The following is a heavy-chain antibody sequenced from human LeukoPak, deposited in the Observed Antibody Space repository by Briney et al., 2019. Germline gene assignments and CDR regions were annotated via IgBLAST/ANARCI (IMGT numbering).Heavy chain of an antibody. CDR1: GFTFSSYA. CDR2: ISGSGGRT. Sequence: GGSLRLSCAGSGFTFSSYAMSWVRQAPGKGLEWVSAISGSGGRTYYADSVRGRFTISRDNSKNTVYVQMNSLRAEDTAVYFCVVVSYCAVDCYDYWGQGTLVTVSS. CDR3: VVVSYCAVDCYDY. J-gene: IGHJ4*02. V-gene: IGHV3-23*01. D-gene: IGHD2-21*01.